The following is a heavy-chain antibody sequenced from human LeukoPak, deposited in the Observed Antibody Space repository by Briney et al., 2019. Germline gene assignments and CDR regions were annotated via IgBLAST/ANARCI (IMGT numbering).Heavy chain of an antibody. V-gene: IGHV1-69*04. Sequence: GSSVKVSCKASGGTFSSYAISWVRQAPGQGLEWMGRIIPILGIANYAQKFQGRVTITADKSTSTAYMELSSLGSEDTAVYYCARLGCSSTSCYFDYWGQGTLVTVSS. CDR2: IIPILGIA. CDR3: ARLGCSSTSCYFDY. CDR1: GGTFSSYA. D-gene: IGHD2-2*01. J-gene: IGHJ4*02.